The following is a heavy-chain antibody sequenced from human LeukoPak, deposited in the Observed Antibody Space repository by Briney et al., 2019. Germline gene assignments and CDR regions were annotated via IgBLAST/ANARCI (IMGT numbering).Heavy chain of an antibody. V-gene: IGHV4-34*01. J-gene: IGHJ4*02. CDR1: GGSFSGYD. CDR3: ARVRGGYNDH. Sequence: SETLSLTWAVYGGSFSGYDWSLSRQPRGEGLELVVEINDSGSTNHNPSLNSRVTLPVDTSKNQFSLNLSSVTAADTAVYYCARVRGGYNDHWGQGTLVTVSS. CDR2: INDSGST. D-gene: IGHD5-24*01.